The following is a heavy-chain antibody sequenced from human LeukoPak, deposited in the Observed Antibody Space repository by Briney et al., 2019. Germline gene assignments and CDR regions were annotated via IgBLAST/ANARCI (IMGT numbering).Heavy chain of an antibody. J-gene: IGHJ4*02. D-gene: IGHD2-2*01. CDR3: VKDLFGTGSTSRGFDS. CDR1: GFTFSTYT. Sequence: PGGSLRLSCSASGFTFSTYTMHWVRQAPGKGLKYVSAVSSSGGSTYYADSVKGRFTISRDNSRNTLYLQMSSLRTKDTAVYYCVKDLFGTGSTSRGFDSWGQGTLVTVSS. CDR2: VSSSGGST. V-gene: IGHV3-64D*06.